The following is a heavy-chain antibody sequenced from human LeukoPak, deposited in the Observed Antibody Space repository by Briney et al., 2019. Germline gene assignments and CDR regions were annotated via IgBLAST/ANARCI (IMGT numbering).Heavy chain of an antibody. D-gene: IGHD6-13*01. CDR2: IYSTGSP. Sequence: SETLSLTCTVSGGSISHYYWSWIRQPAGKGLEWIGHIYSTGSPNNNPSLKSRVTISLAKSKNQFSLKLTSVTAADTAVYYCARAYSISWYYFGYWGQGTLVTVSS. J-gene: IGHJ4*02. CDR3: ARAYSISWYYFGY. CDR1: GGSISHYY. V-gene: IGHV4-4*07.